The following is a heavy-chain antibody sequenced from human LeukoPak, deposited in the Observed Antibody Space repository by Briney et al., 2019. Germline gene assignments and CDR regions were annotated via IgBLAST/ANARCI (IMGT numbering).Heavy chain of an antibody. CDR3: AKLGGRSGARLAFQY. Sequence: GGSLRLSCAASGFTFSSYAMSWVRQAPGKGLEWVSAISGSGGSTYYADSVKGRFTISRDNSKNTLYLEMNSLRAEDTAVYYCAKLGGRSGARLAFQYWGQGILVPVSS. CDR1: GFTFSSYA. CDR2: ISGSGGST. J-gene: IGHJ4*02. D-gene: IGHD3-3*01. V-gene: IGHV3-23*01.